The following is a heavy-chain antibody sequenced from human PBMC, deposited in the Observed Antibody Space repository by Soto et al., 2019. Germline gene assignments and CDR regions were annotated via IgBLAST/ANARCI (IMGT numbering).Heavy chain of an antibody. V-gene: IGHV3-30*18. CDR3: AKDSGPVLWFGRGAFDI. CDR1: GFTFSSYG. J-gene: IGHJ3*02. Sequence: GGSLRLSCAASGFTFSSYGMHWVRQAPGKGLEWVAVISYDGSNKYYADSVKGRFTISRDNSKNTLYLQMNSLRAEDTAVYYCAKDSGPVLWFGRGAFDIWGQGTIVTVSS. CDR2: ISYDGSNK. D-gene: IGHD3-10*01.